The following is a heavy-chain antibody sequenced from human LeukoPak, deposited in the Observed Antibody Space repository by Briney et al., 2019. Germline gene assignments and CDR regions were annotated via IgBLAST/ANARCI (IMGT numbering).Heavy chain of an antibody. Sequence: GGSLRLSCAASGLTFSSYWMSWVRQAPGKGLEWVANINQDGSEKYYVDSVKGRLTISRDNAKNSLYLQMNGLRAEDTAVYYCAKSRRDFDYWGQGTLVTVSS. V-gene: IGHV3-7*02. CDR3: AKSRRDFDY. D-gene: IGHD5/OR15-5a*01. J-gene: IGHJ4*02. CDR2: INQDGSEK. CDR1: GLTFSSYW.